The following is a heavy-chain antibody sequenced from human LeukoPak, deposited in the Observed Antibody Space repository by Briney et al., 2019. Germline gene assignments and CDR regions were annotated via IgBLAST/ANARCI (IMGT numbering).Heavy chain of an antibody. Sequence: PGGSLRLSCAASGFTFSGYAMSWVRQAPGQGLEWVSAISGTAGITHYADSVRGRFTISRDNSNSTLYLQMHSVRAKDTAVYYCAKRVDDTTGYYSPGENWGQGTLVTVSS. V-gene: IGHV3-23*01. CDR1: GFTFSGYA. J-gene: IGHJ4*02. CDR2: ISGTAGIT. CDR3: AKRVDDTTGYYSPGEN. D-gene: IGHD3-22*01.